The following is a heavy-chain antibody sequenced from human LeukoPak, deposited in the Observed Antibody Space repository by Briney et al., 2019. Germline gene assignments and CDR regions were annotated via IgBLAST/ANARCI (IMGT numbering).Heavy chain of an antibody. CDR2: ISSGGRTI. V-gene: IGHV3-11*01. Sequence: GGSLRLFCAASGFPFSDYYMTWIRQAPGKGLEWVSHISSGGRTIYYADSVKGRFTISRDNAKNSLYLQMNSLRAEDTAVYYCARTGTYYYDTWGQGTLVTVSS. CDR1: GFPFSDYY. CDR3: ARTGTYYYDT. D-gene: IGHD3-22*01. J-gene: IGHJ4*02.